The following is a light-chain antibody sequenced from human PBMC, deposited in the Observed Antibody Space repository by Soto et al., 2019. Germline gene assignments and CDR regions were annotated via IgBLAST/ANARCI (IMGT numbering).Light chain of an antibody. CDR1: NIGSKS. CDR2: DDS. J-gene: IGLJ1*01. Sequence: SSDLTQPPSESVAPGQTARITWGGNNIGSKSVHWYQQKPGQAPVLVVYDDSDRPSGIPERFSGSNSGNTATLTISRVEAGDEADYYCQVWDSSSDHPGVFGTGTKVTVL. CDR3: QVWDSSSDHPGV. V-gene: IGLV3-21*02.